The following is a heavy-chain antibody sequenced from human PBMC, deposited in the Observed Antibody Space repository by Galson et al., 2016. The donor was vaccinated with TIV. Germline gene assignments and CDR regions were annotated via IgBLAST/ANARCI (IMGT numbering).Heavy chain of an antibody. Sequence: SLRLSCAASGFTFSSFAMSWVRQAPGKGLEWVSILYNNGDSRYADSVKGRFTISRDNSKNTVYLQMNSLRAEDTAVYYCARPGSYSSSWYFFDPWGQGTLVTVSS. D-gene: IGHD6-13*01. CDR2: LYNNGDS. V-gene: IGHV3-23*05. CDR1: GFTFSSFA. CDR3: ARPGSYSSSWYFFDP. J-gene: IGHJ5*02.